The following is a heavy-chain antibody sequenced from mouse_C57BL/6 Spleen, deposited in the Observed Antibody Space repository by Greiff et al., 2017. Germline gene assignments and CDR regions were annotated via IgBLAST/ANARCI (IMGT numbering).Heavy chain of an antibody. J-gene: IGHJ2*01. CDR1: GYTFTDYN. V-gene: IGHV1-18*01. Sequence: SGPELVKPGASVKIPCKASGYTFTDYNMDWVKQSHGKSLEWIGDINPNNGGTIYNQKFKGKATLTVDKSSSTAYMELRSLTSEDTAVYYCARVELTGTDYFDYWGQGTTLTVSS. CDR3: ARVELTGTDYFDY. D-gene: IGHD4-1*01. CDR2: INPNNGGT.